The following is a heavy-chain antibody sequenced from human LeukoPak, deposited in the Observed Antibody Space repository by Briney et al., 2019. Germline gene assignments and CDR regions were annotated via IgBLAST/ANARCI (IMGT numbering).Heavy chain of an antibody. CDR1: GFTFSSYG. CDR3: ATSIAARRRYYYYYYMDV. V-gene: IGHV3-30*03. Sequence: GGSLRLSCAASGFTFSSYGMYWVRQAPGKGLEWVAAILYDGTNTYYADSVKGRFTISRDNSKNTLNLQVDSLRAEDTAVYYCATSIAARRRYYYYYYMDVWGKGTTVTVSS. CDR2: ILYDGTNT. J-gene: IGHJ6*03. D-gene: IGHD6-6*01.